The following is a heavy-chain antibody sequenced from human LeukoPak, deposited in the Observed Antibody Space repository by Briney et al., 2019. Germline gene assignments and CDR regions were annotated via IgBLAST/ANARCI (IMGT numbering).Heavy chain of an antibody. Sequence: GGSLRLSCAASGFTFSSYWMHWVRQAPGKGLEWVSGINWNGGSTGYADSVKGRFTISRDNAKNSLYLQMNSLRAEDTALYYCARSKPYYYDSSGYNAFDIWGQGTMVTVSS. J-gene: IGHJ3*02. CDR2: INWNGGST. CDR1: GFTFSSYW. V-gene: IGHV3-20*04. D-gene: IGHD3-22*01. CDR3: ARSKPYYYDSSGYNAFDI.